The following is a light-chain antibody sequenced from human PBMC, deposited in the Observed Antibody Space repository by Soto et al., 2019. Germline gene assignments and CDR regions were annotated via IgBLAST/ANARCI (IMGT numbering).Light chain of an antibody. CDR2: GAS. CDR3: QQYNHWPPT. CDR1: QSVSSSY. V-gene: IGKV3-15*01. J-gene: IGKJ1*01. Sequence: EIVLKQSPGTLALSPGERATLSCRASQSVSSSYLVWYQQKPGQAPILLIFGASTRATGLPARFSGSGSGTEFTLTITSLRSEDFAVYYCQQYNHWPPTFGHGTKVDI.